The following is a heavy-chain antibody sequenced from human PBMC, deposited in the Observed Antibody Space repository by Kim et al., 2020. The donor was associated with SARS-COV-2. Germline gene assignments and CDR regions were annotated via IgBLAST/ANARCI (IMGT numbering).Heavy chain of an antibody. Sequence: SGPTLVIPTQTLTLTCTFSGFSLTSSGANVGWIRQPPGRALEWLALIYWDDDKRYSPSLKNRLTITKDTSRNQVVLTMSNVDPADTGTYYCAHGPVFIWQWHFDSWGQGAMVTVST. CDR1: GFSLTSSGAN. CDR2: IYWDDDK. CDR3: AHGPVFIWQWHFDS. D-gene: IGHD6-19*01. V-gene: IGHV2-5*02. J-gene: IGHJ5*01.